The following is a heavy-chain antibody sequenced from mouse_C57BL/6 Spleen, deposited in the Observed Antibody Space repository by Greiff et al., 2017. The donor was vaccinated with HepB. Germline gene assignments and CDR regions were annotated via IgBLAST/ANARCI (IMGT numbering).Heavy chain of an antibody. J-gene: IGHJ4*01. CDR3: AREGIDDYAKGG. CDR1: GYAFSSSW. Sequence: VQLQQSGPELVKPGASVKISCKASGYAFSSSWMNWVKQRPGKGLEWIGRIYPGDGDTNYNGKFKGKATLTADKSSSTAYMQLSSLTSEDSAVYFCAREGIDDYAKGGWGQGASVTVAS. CDR2: IYPGDGDT. V-gene: IGHV1-82*01.